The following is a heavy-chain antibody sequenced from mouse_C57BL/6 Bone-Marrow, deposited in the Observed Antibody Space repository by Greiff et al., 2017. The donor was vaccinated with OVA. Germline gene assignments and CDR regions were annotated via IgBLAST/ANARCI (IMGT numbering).Heavy chain of an antibody. CDR3: ARVTTVGYYAMDY. CDR2: ISYDGSN. D-gene: IGHD1-1*01. CDR1: GYSITSGYY. Sequence: ESGPGLVKPSQSLSLTCSVTGYSITSGYYWNWIRQFPGNKLEWMGYISYDGSNNYNPSLKNRISITRDTSKNQFFLKLNSVTTEDTATYYCARVTTVGYYAMDYWGQGTSVTVSS. J-gene: IGHJ4*01. V-gene: IGHV3-6*01.